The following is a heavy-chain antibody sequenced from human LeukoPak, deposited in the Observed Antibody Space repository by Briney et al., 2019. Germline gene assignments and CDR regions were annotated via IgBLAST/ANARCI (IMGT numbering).Heavy chain of an antibody. CDR1: GYTFTGYY. D-gene: IGHD5-12*01. Sequence: ASVKVSCKASGYTFTGYYIHWVRQAPGQGLEGMGWINPNSGGTNYAQKFQGRVTMTRDTSISTAYMEVSRLGSDDTAGYCCATQSAGYSGYDASMLFPDYWGQGTLVTVSS. V-gene: IGHV1-2*02. CDR2: INPNSGGT. J-gene: IGHJ4*02. CDR3: ATQSAGYSGYDASMLFPDY.